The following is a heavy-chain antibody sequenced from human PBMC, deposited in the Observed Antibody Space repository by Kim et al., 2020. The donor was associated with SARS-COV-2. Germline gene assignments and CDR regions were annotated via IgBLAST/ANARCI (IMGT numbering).Heavy chain of an antibody. J-gene: IGHJ4*02. D-gene: IGHD6-13*01. Sequence: SETLSRTCTVSGGSISSYYWSWIRQPPGKGLEWIGYIYYSGSTNYNPSLKSRVTISVDTSKNQFSLKLTSVTAADTAVYYCARLGSSWYFPDYWGQGILVTVSS. CDR2: IYYSGST. CDR3: ARLGSSWYFPDY. V-gene: IGHV4-59*08. CDR1: GGSISSYY.